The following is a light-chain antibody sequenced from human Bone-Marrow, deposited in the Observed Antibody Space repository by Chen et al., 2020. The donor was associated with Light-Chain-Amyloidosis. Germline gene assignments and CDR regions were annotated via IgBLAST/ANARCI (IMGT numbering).Light chain of an antibody. V-gene: IGLV1-47*01. CDR2: RND. Sequence: QSVLTQPPSASGTPGQRVTSSCSGSSSNLGSNYVYWYQQLPGTAPTLLIYRNDQRPSGVPDRFSCTKSGPAASLSISGLRAEDEADYYWAARDDGLRAGVFGRGPKRTV. J-gene: IGLJ3*02. CDR1: SSNLGSNY. CDR3: AARDDGLRAGV.